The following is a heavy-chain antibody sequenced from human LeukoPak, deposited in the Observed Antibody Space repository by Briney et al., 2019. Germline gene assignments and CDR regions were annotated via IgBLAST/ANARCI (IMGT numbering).Heavy chain of an antibody. Sequence: PGGSLRLSCAASGFTFSSYAMHWVRQAPGKGLEWVAVISYDRTHIYYADSMKGRFTISRDNSKNTLYLQMNSLRAEDTAVYYCARDNTVGAAIEYWGQGTLVTVSS. V-gene: IGHV3-30-3*01. CDR1: GFTFSSYA. CDR2: ISYDRTHI. J-gene: IGHJ4*02. D-gene: IGHD1-26*01. CDR3: ARDNTVGAAIEY.